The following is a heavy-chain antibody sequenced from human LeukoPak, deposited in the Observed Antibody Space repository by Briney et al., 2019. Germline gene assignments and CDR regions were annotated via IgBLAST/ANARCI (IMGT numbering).Heavy chain of an antibody. CDR1: GFTFSSYA. Sequence: GGSLRLSCAASGFTFSSYAMSWVRQAPGKGLEWVSAISGSGGSTYYADSVKGRFTISRGNSKNTMHLQMNSLRAEDTAVYYCAKYYYTSGSSGGRVFDYWGQGTLVTVSS. J-gene: IGHJ4*02. D-gene: IGHD3-10*01. V-gene: IGHV3-23*01. CDR3: AKYYYTSGSSGGRVFDY. CDR2: ISGSGGST.